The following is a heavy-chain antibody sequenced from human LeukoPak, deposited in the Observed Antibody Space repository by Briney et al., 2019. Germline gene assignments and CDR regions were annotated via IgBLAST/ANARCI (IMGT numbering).Heavy chain of an antibody. Sequence: PGGSLTLTCADSGFPFSSYWLNWVRQAPGKGLLWVSRINSDGSSTSYADSVKGRFTISRDNAKNKLFLQMNSLRAEDTAVYYCAILIRTAAAYKGDNWGPGTLVTVSS. D-gene: IGHD6-13*01. CDR2: INSDGSST. J-gene: IGHJ4*02. V-gene: IGHV3-74*01. CDR3: AILIRTAAAYKGDN. CDR1: GFPFSSYW.